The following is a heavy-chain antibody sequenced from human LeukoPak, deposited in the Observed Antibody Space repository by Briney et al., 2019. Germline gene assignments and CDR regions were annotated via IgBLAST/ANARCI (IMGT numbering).Heavy chain of an antibody. J-gene: IGHJ4*02. D-gene: IGHD6-19*01. Sequence: SETLSLTCTVSGGSISSHHWSWIRQPPGKGLEWIGDIYYNGSTNYNPSLKSRVTISVDTSKNQFSLKLRSVTAADTAVYYCARDSSGWSYFDYWGQGTLVTVSS. V-gene: IGHV4-59*11. CDR3: ARDSSGWSYFDY. CDR2: IYYNGST. CDR1: GGSISSHH.